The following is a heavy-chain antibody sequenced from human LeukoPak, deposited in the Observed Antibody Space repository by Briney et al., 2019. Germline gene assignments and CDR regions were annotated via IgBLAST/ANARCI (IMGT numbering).Heavy chain of an antibody. CDR3: ARDGYYYDSSGYYYSNDAFDI. D-gene: IGHD3-22*01. CDR1: GGSISSYY. Sequence: SETLSLTRTVSGGSISSYYWSWIRQPPAKGLEWIGYILYSGSTNYNPSLKSRVTISVDTSKNQFSLKLSSVTAADTAVYYCARDGYYYDSSGYYYSNDAFDIWGQGTMVTVS. V-gene: IGHV4-59*01. J-gene: IGHJ3*02. CDR2: ILYSGST.